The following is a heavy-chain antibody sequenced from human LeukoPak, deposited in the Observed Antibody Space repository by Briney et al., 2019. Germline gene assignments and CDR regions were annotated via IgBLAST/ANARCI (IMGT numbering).Heavy chain of an antibody. J-gene: IGHJ4*02. CDR1: GFTFSSYG. V-gene: IGHV3-30*18. D-gene: IGHD5-18*01. Sequence: PGGSLRLSCAASGFTFSSYGMHWVRQAPGKGLEWVAVISYDGSNQYYADSVKGRFTISRDKSKNTLYLQMNSLRAEDTALYYCAKGAASRGYTYVANWGQGTLVTVSS. CDR2: ISYDGSNQ. CDR3: AKGAASRGYTYVAN.